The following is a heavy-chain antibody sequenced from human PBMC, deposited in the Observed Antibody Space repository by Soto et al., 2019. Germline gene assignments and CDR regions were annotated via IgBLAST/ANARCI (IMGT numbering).Heavy chain of an antibody. CDR2: IIPIFGTA. D-gene: IGHD2-15*01. CDR1: RGTFSSYA. J-gene: IGHJ5*02. V-gene: IGHV1-69*01. CDR3: ARAGVVVVAAIRANWFDP. Sequence: QVQLVQSGAEVKKPGSSVKVSCKASRGTFSSYAISWVRQAPGQGLEWMGGIIPIFGTANYAQKFQGRVTITADESTSTAYMELSSLRSEDTAVYYCARAGVVVVAAIRANWFDPWGQGTLVTVSS.